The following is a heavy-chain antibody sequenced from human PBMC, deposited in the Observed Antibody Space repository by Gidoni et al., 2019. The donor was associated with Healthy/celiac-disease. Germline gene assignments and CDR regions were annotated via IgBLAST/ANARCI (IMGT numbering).Heavy chain of an antibody. Sequence: QVQLQESGPGLVKPSQTLSLTCTVSGGSISRGGYYWSWIRQHPGKGLEWIGYIYYSGSTYYNPSLKSRVTISVDTSKNQFSLKLSSVTAADTTVYYCARDSVNFYGMDVWGQGTTVTVSS. CDR1: GGSISRGGYY. J-gene: IGHJ6*02. CDR3: ARDSVNFYGMDV. CDR2: IYYSGST. V-gene: IGHV4-31*03.